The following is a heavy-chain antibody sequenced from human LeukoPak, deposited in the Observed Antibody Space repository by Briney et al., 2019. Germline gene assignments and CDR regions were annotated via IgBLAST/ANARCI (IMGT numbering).Heavy chain of an antibody. V-gene: IGHV1-69*05. J-gene: IGHJ4*02. D-gene: IGHD3-22*01. CDR1: GGTFSSYA. Sequence: SVKVSCKASGGTFSSYAISWVRQAPGQGLEWMEGIIPIFGTANYAQNFQGRVTMTTDTSTSTAFMELRSLRSDDTAVYYCARSGVGYFYDNTGYYPLDYWGQGTLVTVSS. CDR3: ARSGVGYFYDNTGYYPLDY. CDR2: IIPIFGTA.